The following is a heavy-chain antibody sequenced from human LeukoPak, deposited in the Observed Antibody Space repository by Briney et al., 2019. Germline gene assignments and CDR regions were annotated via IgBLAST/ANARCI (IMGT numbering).Heavy chain of an antibody. CDR1: GFTFSTNW. CDR3: AKGPVSRYFDWLFDY. J-gene: IGHJ4*02. Sequence: PGGSLRLSCEASGFTFSTNWMTWVRQAPGKGLEWVANLQQDGDRQWYVDSVKGRFTISRDNSKNTLYLQMNSLRAEDTAVYYCAKGPVSRYFDWLFDYWGQGTLVTVSS. V-gene: IGHV3-7*01. CDR2: LQQDGDRQ. D-gene: IGHD3-9*01.